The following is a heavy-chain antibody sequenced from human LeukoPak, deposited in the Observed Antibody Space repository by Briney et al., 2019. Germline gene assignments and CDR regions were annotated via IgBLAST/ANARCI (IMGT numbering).Heavy chain of an antibody. V-gene: IGHV3-7*01. CDR3: ARVVWFGELSY. Sequence: PGGSLRLSCTASGFTFGDYAMSWVRQAPGKGLEWVANIKQDGSEKYYVDSVKGRFTISRDNAKNSLYLQMNSLRAEDTAVYYCARVVWFGELSYWGQGTLVTVSS. D-gene: IGHD3-10*01. CDR1: GFTFGDYA. CDR2: IKQDGSEK. J-gene: IGHJ4*02.